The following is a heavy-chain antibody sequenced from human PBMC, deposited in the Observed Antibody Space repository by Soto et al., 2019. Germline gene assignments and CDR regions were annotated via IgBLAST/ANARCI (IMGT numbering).Heavy chain of an antibody. CDR2: IIVASGRT. D-gene: IGHD2-21*02. Sequence: SVKVSCKTSGFTFTNSAVQWVRQARGQRLEWIGWIIVASGRTNYAREVQERVTISRDTSTSTAYMELSGLRSEDTAVYYCVAELYSGGGCCSFDFWGQGTMVTVSS. CDR1: GFTFTNSA. J-gene: IGHJ3*01. CDR3: VAELYSGGGCCSFDF. V-gene: IGHV1-58*01.